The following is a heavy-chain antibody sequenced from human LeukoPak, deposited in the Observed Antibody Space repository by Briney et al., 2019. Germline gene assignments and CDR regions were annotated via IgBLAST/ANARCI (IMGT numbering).Heavy chain of an antibody. V-gene: IGHV4-34*01. CDR3: ARGGIFGVVKKIKNYFDY. J-gene: IGHJ4*02. CDR2: INHSGST. CDR1: GFTFSSYA. Sequence: GSLRLSCAASGFTFSSYAMSWVRQPPGKGLEWIGEINHSGSTNYNPSLKSRVTMSVDTSKNQFSLKLSSVTAADTAVYFCARGGIFGVVKKIKNYFDYWGQGTLVTVSS. D-gene: IGHD3-3*01.